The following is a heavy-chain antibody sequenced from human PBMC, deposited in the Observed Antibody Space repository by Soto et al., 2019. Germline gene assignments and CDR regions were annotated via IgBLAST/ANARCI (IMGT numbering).Heavy chain of an antibody. CDR3: AKEREYYDSSGYYTY. V-gene: IGHV3-30*18. CDR2: ISYDGSNK. Sequence: QVQLVESGGGVVQPGRSLRLSCAASGFTFSSYGMHWVRQAPGKGLEWLAVISYDGSNKYYADSVKGRFTISRDNSKNTLYLQMNSLRAEDTAVYYCAKEREYYDSSGYYTYWGQGTLVTVSS. CDR1: GFTFSSYG. D-gene: IGHD3-22*01. J-gene: IGHJ4*02.